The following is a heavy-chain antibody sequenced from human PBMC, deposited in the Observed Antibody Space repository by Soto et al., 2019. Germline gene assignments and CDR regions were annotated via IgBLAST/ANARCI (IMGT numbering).Heavy chain of an antibody. CDR2: IIPILGIA. CDR1: GGTFSSYT. Sequence: SVKVSCKASGGTFSSYTISWVRQAPGQGLEWMGRIIPILGIANYAQKFQGRVTITADKSTSTAYMELSSLRSEDTAVYYCARAIINQGAFDICGQGTMVNVPS. CDR3: ARAIINQGAFDI. J-gene: IGHJ3*02. V-gene: IGHV1-69*02. D-gene: IGHD3-9*01.